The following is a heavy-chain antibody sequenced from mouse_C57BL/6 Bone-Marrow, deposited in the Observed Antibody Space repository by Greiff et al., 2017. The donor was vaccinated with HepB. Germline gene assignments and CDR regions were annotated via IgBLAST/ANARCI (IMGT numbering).Heavy chain of an antibody. D-gene: IGHD2-5*01. CDR2: IDPENGDT. CDR1: GFNIKDDY. J-gene: IGHJ3*01. CDR3: TTDSNWFAY. Sequence: EVQLQQSGAELVRPGASVKLSCTASGFNIKDDYMHWVKQRPEQGLEWIGWIDPENGDTEYASKFQGKAPITADTSSNTAYLQLSSLTSEDTAVYYCTTDSNWFAYWGQGTLVTVSA. V-gene: IGHV14-4*01.